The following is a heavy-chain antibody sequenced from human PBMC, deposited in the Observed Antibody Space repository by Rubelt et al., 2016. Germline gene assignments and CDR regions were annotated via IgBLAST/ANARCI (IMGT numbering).Heavy chain of an antibody. J-gene: IGHJ4*02. V-gene: IGHV1-18*03. CDR3: ASGAYNTSGFHAYFDY. D-gene: IGHD3-22*01. CDR1: GYSFKRYA. CDR2: VSTYNGDT. Sequence: QVQLVQSGAEVKEPGASIKVSCKTSGYSFKRYAISWVRPAPGQGLEWMGWVSTYNGDTRYAQDFQGRVTMTTDTSTSTASRELRRLRSDDMAVYSCASGAYNTSGFHAYFDYWGQGTLVTVSS.